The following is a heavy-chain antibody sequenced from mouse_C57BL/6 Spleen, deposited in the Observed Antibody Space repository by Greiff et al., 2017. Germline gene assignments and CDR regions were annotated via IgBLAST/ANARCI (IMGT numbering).Heavy chain of an antibody. J-gene: IGHJ1*03. D-gene: IGHD2-4*01. CDR1: GYAFSSSW. Sequence: QVQLQQSGPELVKPGASVKISCKASGYAFSSSWMNWVKQRPGQGLEWIGRIYPGDGDTNYNGKFKGKATLTADKSSSTSYMQLSSLTSEDSAVYFFAKTYDYGCDWYFDVWGTGTTVTVSS. CDR2: IYPGDGDT. CDR3: AKTYDYGCDWYFDV. V-gene: IGHV1-82*01.